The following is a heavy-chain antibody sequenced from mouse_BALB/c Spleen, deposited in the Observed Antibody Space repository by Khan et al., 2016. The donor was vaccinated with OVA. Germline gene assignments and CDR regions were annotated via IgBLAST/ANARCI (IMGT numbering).Heavy chain of an antibody. CDR3: ARRGIRCDFDC. V-gene: IGHV1-7*01. J-gene: IGHJ2*01. CDR2: IYPSTGYT. Sequence: VQLQESGAELVKPGASVKMSCKASGYTFTNYWILWVKQRPGQGLEWIGYIYPSTGYTDYNQNFKDKATLTADKSSSTAYMQLSSLTSEDSGVSDCARRGIRCDFDCWGQGTTLTVSS. CDR1: GYTFTNYW. D-gene: IGHD1-1*01.